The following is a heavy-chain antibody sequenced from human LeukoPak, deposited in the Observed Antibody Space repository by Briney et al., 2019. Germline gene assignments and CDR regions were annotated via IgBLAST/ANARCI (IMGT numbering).Heavy chain of an antibody. D-gene: IGHD6-13*01. J-gene: IGHJ5*02. Sequence: ASVKVSCKASGYTFTGYYMHWVRQAPGQGLEWMGWINPSSGGTNYAQEFQGRVTMTRDTSISTAYMELSRLRSDDTAVYYCARGGIAAAGPNNWFDPWGQGTLVTVSS. V-gene: IGHV1-2*02. CDR1: GYTFTGYY. CDR2: INPSSGGT. CDR3: ARGGIAAAGPNNWFDP.